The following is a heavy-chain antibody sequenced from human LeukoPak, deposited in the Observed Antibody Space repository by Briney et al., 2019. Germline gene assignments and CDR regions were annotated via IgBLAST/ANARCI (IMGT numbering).Heavy chain of an antibody. CDR3: ARDTGIATGYYVDY. J-gene: IGHJ4*02. Sequence: PGGSLGLSCAASGFTFSSYAMSWVRQAPGKGLEWVSYISTTGSSIYYADSVKGRFTISRDNAKDSLYLQMDSLSAEDTAVYYCARDTGIATGYYVDYWGPGTLVTVSS. CDR1: GFTFSSYA. V-gene: IGHV3-48*01. D-gene: IGHD3-9*01. CDR2: ISTTGSSI.